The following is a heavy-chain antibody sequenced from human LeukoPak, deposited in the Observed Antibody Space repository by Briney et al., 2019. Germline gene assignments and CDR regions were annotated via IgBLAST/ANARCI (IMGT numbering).Heavy chain of an antibody. J-gene: IGHJ6*02. V-gene: IGHV3-30-3*01. CDR3: ARELYESYYYYYYGMDV. CDR1: GFTFSSYA. D-gene: IGHD3-3*01. CDR2: ISYDGSNK. Sequence: GGSLRLSCAASGFTFSSYAMHWVRQAPGKGLEWVAVISYDGSNKYYADSVKGRFTISRDNSKNTLYLQMNSLRAGDTAVYYCARELYESYYYYYYGMDVWGQGTTVTVSS.